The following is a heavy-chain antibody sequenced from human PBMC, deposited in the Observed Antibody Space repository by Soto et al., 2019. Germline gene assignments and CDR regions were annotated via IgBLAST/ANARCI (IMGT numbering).Heavy chain of an antibody. CDR3: AKDWFPYGSGRSTLFDY. Sequence: GGSLRLSCAASGFTFDDYTMHWVRQAPGKGLEWVSLISWDGGSTYYADSVKGRFTISRDNSKNSLYLQMNSLRTEDTALYYCAKDWFPYGSGRSTLFDYWGQGTLVTVSS. J-gene: IGHJ4*02. CDR2: ISWDGGST. V-gene: IGHV3-43*01. D-gene: IGHD3-10*01. CDR1: GFTFDDYT.